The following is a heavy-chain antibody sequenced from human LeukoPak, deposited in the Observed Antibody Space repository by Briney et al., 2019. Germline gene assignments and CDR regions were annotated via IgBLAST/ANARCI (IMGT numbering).Heavy chain of an antibody. J-gene: IGHJ4*02. V-gene: IGHV4-61*02. CDR1: GGSISSGSYY. CDR2: IYTSGST. D-gene: IGHD5-18*01. CDR3: ARDRGYSYGYFDY. Sequence: PSETLSLTCTISGGSISSGSYYWSWIRQPAGKGLEWIGRIYTSGSTNYNPSLKSRVTISVDTSKNPFSLKLSSVTAADTAVYYCARDRGYSYGYFDYWGQGTLVTVSS.